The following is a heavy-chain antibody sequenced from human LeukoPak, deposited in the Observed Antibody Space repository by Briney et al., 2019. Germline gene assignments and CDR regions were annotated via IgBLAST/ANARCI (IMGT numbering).Heavy chain of an antibody. CDR2: IIPIFGTA. Sequence: ASVKVSCKASGGTFSSYAISWVRQAPGQGLEWMGGIIPIFGTANYAQKFQGRVTITADKSTSTAYMELSSLRSEDTAVYYCARGIDGYNLILNNWLDPWGQGTLVTVSS. D-gene: IGHD5-24*01. CDR1: GGTFSSYA. J-gene: IGHJ5*02. V-gene: IGHV1-69*06. CDR3: ARGIDGYNLILNNWLDP.